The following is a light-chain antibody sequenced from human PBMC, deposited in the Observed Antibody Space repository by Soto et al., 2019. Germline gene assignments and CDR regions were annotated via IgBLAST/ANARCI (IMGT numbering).Light chain of an antibody. CDR1: SSDVGGYNY. J-gene: IGLJ1*01. CDR3: SSYTSSTILYV. CDR2: DVS. V-gene: IGLV2-14*01. Sequence: QSLLTQPASVSGSPGQSITISCTGTSSDVGGYNYVSWYQQHPGKAPKLMIYDVSNRPSGVSNRFSGSKSGNTASLTISGLQAEDEADYYCSSYTSSTILYVFGTGTKVTGL.